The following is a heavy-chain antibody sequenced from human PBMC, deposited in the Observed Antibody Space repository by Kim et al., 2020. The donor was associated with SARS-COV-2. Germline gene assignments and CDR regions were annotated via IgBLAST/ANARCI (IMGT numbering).Heavy chain of an antibody. J-gene: IGHJ2*01. V-gene: IGHV4-31*03. Sequence: SETLSLTCTVSGGSISSGGYYWSWIRQHPGKGLEWIGYIYYSGSTYYNPSLKSRVTISVDTSKNQFSLKLSSVTAADTAVYYCASLYGDYRWYFDLWGRGTLVTVSS. CDR1: GGSISSGGYY. D-gene: IGHD4-17*01. CDR2: IYYSGST. CDR3: ASLYGDYRWYFDL.